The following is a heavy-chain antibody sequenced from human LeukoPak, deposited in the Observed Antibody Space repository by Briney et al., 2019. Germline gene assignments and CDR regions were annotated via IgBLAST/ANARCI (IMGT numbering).Heavy chain of an antibody. V-gene: IGHV3-48*03. CDR1: GFTFSSYE. CDR2: ISSSGSTI. CDR3: ARLGARDGYTYYFDY. Sequence: GGSLRPSCAASGFTFSSYEMNWVRQAPGKGLEWVSYISSSGSTIYYADSVKGRFTISRDNAKNSLYLQMNSLRAEDTAVYYCARLGARDGYTYYFDYWGQRTLVIVSS. J-gene: IGHJ4*02. D-gene: IGHD5-24*01.